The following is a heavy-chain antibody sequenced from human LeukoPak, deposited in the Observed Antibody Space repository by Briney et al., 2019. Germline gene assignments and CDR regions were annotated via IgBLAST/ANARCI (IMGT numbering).Heavy chain of an antibody. Sequence: PGGSLRLSCAASGFTFSDYYMSWIRQAPGKGLEWVSYISSSGSTIYYANSVKGGFTISRDNAKNSLYLQMNSLRAEDTAVYYCARAYYGSALPFDYWGQGTLVTVSS. D-gene: IGHD3-10*01. CDR1: GFTFSDYY. CDR3: ARAYYGSALPFDY. J-gene: IGHJ4*02. CDR2: ISSSGSTI. V-gene: IGHV3-11*04.